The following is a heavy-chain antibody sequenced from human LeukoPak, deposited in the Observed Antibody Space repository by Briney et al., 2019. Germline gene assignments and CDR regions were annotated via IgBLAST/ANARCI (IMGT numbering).Heavy chain of an antibody. J-gene: IGHJ3*02. V-gene: IGHV6-1*01. CDR1: GDSVSSNSAA. CDR2: TYYRSKWYN. CDR3: ARVGASSGWYASVFVI. Sequence: SQTLSLTCAISGDSVSSNSAAWNWIRQSPSRGLEWLGRTYYRSKWYNDYAVSVKSRITINPDTSKNQFSLQLNSVTPEDTAVYYCARVGASSGWYASVFVIWGQGTMVTVSS. D-gene: IGHD6-19*01.